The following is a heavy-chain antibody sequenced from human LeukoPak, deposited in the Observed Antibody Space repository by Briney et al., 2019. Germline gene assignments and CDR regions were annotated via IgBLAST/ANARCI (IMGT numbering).Heavy chain of an antibody. CDR2: INPHSGAT. V-gene: IGHV1-2*02. CDR1: GYIFTDYY. D-gene: IGHD6-13*01. J-gene: IGHJ4*02. CDR3: ARDLGYSSSWYF. Sequence: ASVKVSCKASGYIFTDYYIYWERQAPGQGLEWMGWINPHSGATNYAQRFQGRVTMTRETFMTTAYMDLSSLTSDDTAVYYCARDLGYSSSWYFWGQGTLVTVSS.